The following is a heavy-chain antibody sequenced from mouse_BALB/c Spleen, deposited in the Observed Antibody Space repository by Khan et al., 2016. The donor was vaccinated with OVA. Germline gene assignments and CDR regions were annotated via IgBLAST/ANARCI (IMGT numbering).Heavy chain of an antibody. J-gene: IGHJ3*01. CDR1: GYTFTDYY. V-gene: IGHV1-77*01. CDR2: IYPGSDNI. CDR3: AREWAAWFPY. Sequence: QVQLQQSGAELARPGASVKLSCKASGYTFTDYYINWMRPRTGQGLEWIGAIYPGSDNIYYNEKFKGQAKLTADKSSSTAYMQLSSLTSEDSAVYFCAREWAAWFPYGGQGTLVTVSA.